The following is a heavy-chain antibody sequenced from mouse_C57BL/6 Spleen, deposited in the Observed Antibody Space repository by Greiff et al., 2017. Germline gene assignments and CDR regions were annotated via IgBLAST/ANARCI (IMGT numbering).Heavy chain of an antibody. J-gene: IGHJ2*01. CDR2: ISSGGSYT. CDR1: GFTFSSYG. V-gene: IGHV5-6*01. D-gene: IGHD1-1*01. Sequence: EVKLVESGGDLVKPGGSLKLSCAASGFTFSSYGMSWVRQTPDKRLEWVATISSGGSYTYYPDSVKGRFTISRDNAKNTLYLQMSRLKSEDTSVDYCAGHGDYYGSSPLDYWGQGTTLTVSS. CDR3: AGHGDYYGSSPLDY.